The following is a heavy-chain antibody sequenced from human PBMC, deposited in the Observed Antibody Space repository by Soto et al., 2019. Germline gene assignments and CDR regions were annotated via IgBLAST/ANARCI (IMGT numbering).Heavy chain of an antibody. CDR1: GYTFTNYY. CDR2: INPSSGGT. Sequence: ASVKVSCKASGYTFTNYYIHWVRQAPGQRLEWMGIINPSSGGTKYAQNFQVRVTMTRDTSSNSSYMELGSLTSDDTAVYFCARAPFGGSFYPFDYWGPGTLVTVSS. J-gene: IGHJ4*02. V-gene: IGHV1-46*01. CDR3: ARAPFGGSFYPFDY. D-gene: IGHD1-26*01.